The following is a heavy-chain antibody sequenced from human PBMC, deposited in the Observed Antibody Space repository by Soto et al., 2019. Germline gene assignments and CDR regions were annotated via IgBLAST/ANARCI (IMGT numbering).Heavy chain of an antibody. D-gene: IGHD3-10*01. CDR3: AKALYGSGSYFRFFDY. CDR2: ISGSGGST. CDR1: GFTFSSYA. Sequence: EVQLLESGGGLVQPGGSLRLSCAASGFTFSSYAMSWVRQAPGKGLEWVSAISGSGGSTYHADSVKGRFTISRDNSKNTLYLQMNSLRAEDTAVYYCAKALYGSGSYFRFFDYWGQGTLVTVSS. V-gene: IGHV3-23*01. J-gene: IGHJ4*02.